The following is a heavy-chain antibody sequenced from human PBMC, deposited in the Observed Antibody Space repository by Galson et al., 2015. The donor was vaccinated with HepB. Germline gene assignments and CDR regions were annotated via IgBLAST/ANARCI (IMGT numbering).Heavy chain of an antibody. Sequence: SLRLSCAASGFTFSSYSMNWVRQAPGKGLEWVSSISSSSSYIYYADSVKGRFTISRDNAKNSLYLQMNSLRAEDTAVYYCARVASVGVASWVPYYYGMDVWGQGTTVTVSS. D-gene: IGHD3-3*01. CDR2: ISSSSSYI. CDR3: ARVASVGVASWVPYYYGMDV. CDR1: GFTFSSYS. J-gene: IGHJ6*02. V-gene: IGHV3-21*01.